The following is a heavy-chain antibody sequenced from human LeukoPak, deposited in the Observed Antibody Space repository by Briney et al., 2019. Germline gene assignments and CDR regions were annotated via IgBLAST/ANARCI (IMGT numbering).Heavy chain of an antibody. CDR3: ARPLMYYYGSETYFWFDP. CDR2: INHSGST. V-gene: IGHV4-34*01. J-gene: IGHJ5*02. D-gene: IGHD3-10*01. CDR1: GGSFSGYY. Sequence: NPSETLSLTCAVYGGSFSGYYWSWIRQPPGKGLEWIGEINHSGSTNYNPSLKSRVTISVDTSKNQFSLKLSSVTAADTAVYYCARPLMYYYGSETYFWFDPWGQGTLVTVSS.